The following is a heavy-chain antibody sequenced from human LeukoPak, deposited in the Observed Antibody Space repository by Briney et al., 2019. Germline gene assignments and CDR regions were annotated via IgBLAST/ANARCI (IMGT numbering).Heavy chain of an antibody. J-gene: IGHJ6*02. D-gene: IGHD3-9*01. CDR3: ASPYYDILTGYPGYYYYGMDV. CDR1: GFTFSSYA. V-gene: IGHV3-23*01. CDR2: ISGSGGST. Sequence: GGSLRLSCAASGFTFSSYAMSWVRQAPGKGLEWVSAISGSGGSTYYADSVKGRFTISRDNSKNTLYLQMNSLRAEDTAVYYCASPYYDILTGYPGYYYYGMDVWGQGTTVTVSS.